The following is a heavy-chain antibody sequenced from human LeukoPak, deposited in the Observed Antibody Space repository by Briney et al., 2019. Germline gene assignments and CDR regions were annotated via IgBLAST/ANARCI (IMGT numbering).Heavy chain of an antibody. CDR1: GFTFDDYA. J-gene: IGHJ4*02. D-gene: IGHD2-2*01. CDR3: AKGLYCSSTSCLESYFDY. V-gene: IGHV3-9*03. Sequence: GRSLRLSCAASGFTFDDYAMHWVRQAPGKGLEWVSGISWNSGSIGYADSVKGRFTISRDNAKNSLYLQMNSLRAEDMALCYCAKGLYCSSTSCLESYFDYWGQGTLVTVSS. CDR2: ISWNSGSI.